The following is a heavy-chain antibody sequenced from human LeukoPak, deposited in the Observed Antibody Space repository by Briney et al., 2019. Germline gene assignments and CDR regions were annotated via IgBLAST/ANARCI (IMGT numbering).Heavy chain of an antibody. CDR3: ARDGGFRGAKNWFDP. CDR1: GFTFSSYG. Sequence: GGSLRLSCAASGFTFSSYGMHWVRQAPGKGLEWVAVIWYDGSTKYYAASVKGRFTISRDNSKNTLYLQMNSLRAEDTAVYYWARDGGFRGAKNWFDPWGQGTLVTVSS. D-gene: IGHD3-10*01. V-gene: IGHV3-33*01. J-gene: IGHJ5*02. CDR2: IWYDGSTK.